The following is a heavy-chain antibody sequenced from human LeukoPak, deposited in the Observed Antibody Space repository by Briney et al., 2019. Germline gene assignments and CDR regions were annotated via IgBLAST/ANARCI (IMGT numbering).Heavy chain of an antibody. CDR2: IKQDGSES. Sequence: GGSLRLSCAASGFSFSSYTMSWVRQAPGKGLEWVANIKQDGSESYYVESVKGRFIISRDNAKSSLYLQLNSLRVEDTGVYYCARTVRDTSGWLPMDVWGQGTTVTVS. D-gene: IGHD6-19*01. CDR1: GFSFSSYT. CDR3: ARTVRDTSGWLPMDV. V-gene: IGHV3-7*01. J-gene: IGHJ6*02.